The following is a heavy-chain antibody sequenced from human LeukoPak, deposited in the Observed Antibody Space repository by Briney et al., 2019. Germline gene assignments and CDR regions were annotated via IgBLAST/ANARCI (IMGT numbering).Heavy chain of an antibody. CDR3: ARQSSWSSYWFDP. Sequence: GGSLRLSCAASGFTFSNYGMHWVRQAPGKGLEWVVVISHDGSNNNYADSVKGRFTISRDTAKNTLYLQMNSLRAEDTAVYYCARQSSWSSYWFDPWGQETLVTVSS. D-gene: IGHD6-13*01. CDR2: ISHDGSNN. CDR1: GFTFSNYG. V-gene: IGHV3-30*03. J-gene: IGHJ5*02.